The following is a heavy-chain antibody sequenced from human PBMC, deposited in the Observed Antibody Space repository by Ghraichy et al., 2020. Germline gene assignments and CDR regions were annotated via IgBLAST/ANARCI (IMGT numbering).Heavy chain of an antibody. Sequence: SETLSLTCTVSGGSISSYYWSWIRQPPGKGLEWIGYIYYSGSTNYNPSLKSRVTISVDTSKNQFSLKLSSVTAADTAVYYCARDGGGLAGFGEPPYYYYGMDVWGQGTTVTVSS. V-gene: IGHV4-59*01. J-gene: IGHJ6*02. CDR1: GGSISSYY. CDR2: IYYSGST. D-gene: IGHD3-10*01. CDR3: ARDGGGLAGFGEPPYYYYGMDV.